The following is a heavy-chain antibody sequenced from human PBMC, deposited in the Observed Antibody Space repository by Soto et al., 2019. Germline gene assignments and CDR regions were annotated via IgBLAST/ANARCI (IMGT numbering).Heavy chain of an antibody. V-gene: IGHV4-4*02. CDR2: IYHSGST. Sequence: SDTLSLTFAVSGCSISSSNWWSWFRQPPGKGLEWIGEIYHSGSTNYNPSLKSRVTISVDKSKNQFSLKLSSVTAADTAVYYCARKPMVRGVIIPLYFDYWGQGTLVTVS. D-gene: IGHD3-10*01. CDR3: ARKPMVRGVIIPLYFDY. CDR1: GCSISSSNW. J-gene: IGHJ4*02.